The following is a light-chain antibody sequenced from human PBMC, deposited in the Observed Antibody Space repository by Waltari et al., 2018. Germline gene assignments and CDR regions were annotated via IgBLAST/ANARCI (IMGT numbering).Light chain of an antibody. Sequence: EIVLTQSPGTLSSSPGERATLSCRASQSVGGTLAWYQKKPGQAPRLLMYGTSIRAPGTPDRFSGTGSGTDFSLTISRLEPEDFAVYYCQHYVRLPATFGQGTKVEIK. CDR2: GTS. V-gene: IGKV3-20*01. CDR1: QSVGGT. J-gene: IGKJ1*01. CDR3: QHYVRLPAT.